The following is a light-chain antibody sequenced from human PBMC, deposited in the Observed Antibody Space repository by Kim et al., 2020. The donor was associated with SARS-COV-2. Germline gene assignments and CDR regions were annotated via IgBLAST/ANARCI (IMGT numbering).Light chain of an antibody. J-gene: IGKJ4*01. V-gene: IGKV3-11*01. CDR2: DTS. CDR1: QSVRSY. CDR3: QQRSDWPLT. Sequence: SLSPGERATLSCRASQSVRSYLGWYRQKPGQAPRLLIYDTSNRAPGIPARFSGSGSGTDFTLTISSLEPEDFAIYYCQQRSDWPLTFGGGTRWIS.